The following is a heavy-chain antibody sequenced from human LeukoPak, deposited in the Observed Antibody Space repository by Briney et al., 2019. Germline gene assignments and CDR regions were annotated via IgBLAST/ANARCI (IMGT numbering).Heavy chain of an antibody. V-gene: IGHV3-21*03. J-gene: IGHJ4*02. Sequence: GGSLRLSCAASGFTFSSYSMNWVRQAPGKGLEWVSSISSSSSYIYYADSVKGQFTISRDNAKNSLYLQMNSLRAEDTAVYYCAREAITGHREFDHWGQGTLVTVSS. D-gene: IGHD1-20*01. CDR3: AREAITGHREFDH. CDR1: GFTFSSYS. CDR2: ISSSSSYI.